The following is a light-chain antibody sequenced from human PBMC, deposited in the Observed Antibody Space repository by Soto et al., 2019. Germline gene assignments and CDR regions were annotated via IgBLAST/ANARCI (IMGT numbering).Light chain of an antibody. J-gene: IGKJ1*01. Sequence: DIHMTLSPSSLSASVGDRVTITCRASQSIGVHLNLYQQRPGKAPKFLMYAASNLKGGVSSRFIGSGAGTYFPLTITSLQPEDFATYYCQQSDVIPRTFGQGTKVDIK. V-gene: IGKV1-39*01. CDR2: AAS. CDR3: QQSDVIPRT. CDR1: QSIGVH.